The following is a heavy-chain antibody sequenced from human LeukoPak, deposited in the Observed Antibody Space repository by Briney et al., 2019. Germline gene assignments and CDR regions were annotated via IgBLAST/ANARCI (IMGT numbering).Heavy chain of an antibody. D-gene: IGHD2-8*01. J-gene: IGHJ6*03. V-gene: IGHV3-23*01. CDR3: VKDRGHCTNGVCHNYYYMDV. Sequence: PGGSLRLSCAASGFTFSSYAMSWVREAPGEGLEWVSTISGSGGRIDYEHYVKGRFTISRDNTKNTLYLQMNSLRAEDTAVYYCVKDRGHCTNGVCHNYYYMDVWGKGTTVTVSS. CDR1: GFTFSSYA. CDR2: ISGSGGRI.